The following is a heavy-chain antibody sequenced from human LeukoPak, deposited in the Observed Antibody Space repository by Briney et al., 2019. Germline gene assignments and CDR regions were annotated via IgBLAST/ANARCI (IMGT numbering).Heavy chain of an antibody. D-gene: IGHD2-15*01. Sequence: GASVKVSCKASGYPFPGYYMHWVRQAPGQGLEWMGRINPNSGGTNYAQKFQGRVTMTRDTSISTAYMELSRLRSDDTAVYYCARAPGYCSGGSCYTYYFDYWGQGTLVTVSS. J-gene: IGHJ4*02. V-gene: IGHV1-2*06. CDR3: ARAPGYCSGGSCYTYYFDY. CDR2: INPNSGGT. CDR1: GYPFPGYY.